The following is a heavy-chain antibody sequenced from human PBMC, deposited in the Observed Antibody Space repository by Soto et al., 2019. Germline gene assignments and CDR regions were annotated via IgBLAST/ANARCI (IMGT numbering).Heavy chain of an antibody. V-gene: IGHV4-59*08. CDR1: GGSISSHY. CDR3: ARRITTGSPGFDP. CDR2: IYYSGST. D-gene: IGHD1-1*01. J-gene: IGHJ5*02. Sequence: PSETLSLTCTVSGGSISSHYWSWIRQPPGKGLEWIGYIYYSGSTNYNPSLKSRVTISVDTSKNQFSLKLSSVTAADTAVYYCARRITTGSPGFDPWGQGTLVTVSS.